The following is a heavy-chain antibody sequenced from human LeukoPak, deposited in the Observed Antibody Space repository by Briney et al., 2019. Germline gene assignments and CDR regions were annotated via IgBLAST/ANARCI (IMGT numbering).Heavy chain of an antibody. J-gene: IGHJ6*02. V-gene: IGHV3-11*01. CDR1: GFTFSDYD. CDR3: ARDDFWRALYGMDV. CDR2: ISSSGSTI. Sequence: GGSLRLSCAASGFTFSDYDMSWIRQAPGKGLEWVSYISSSGSTIYYADSVKGRFTISRDNAKNSLYLQMNSLRAEDTAVYYCARDDFWRALYGMDVWGQGATVTVSS. D-gene: IGHD3-3*01.